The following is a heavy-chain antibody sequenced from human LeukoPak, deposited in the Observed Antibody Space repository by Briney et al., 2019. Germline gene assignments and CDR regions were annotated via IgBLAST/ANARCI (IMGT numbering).Heavy chain of an antibody. CDR1: GGSFSGYY. Sequence: SETLSLTCAVYGGSFSGYYWGWIRQPPGKGLEWIGEINHSGSTNYNPSLKSRVTISVDTSKNQFSLKLSSVTAADTAVYYCARGRTIWFGESNAFDIWGQGTMVTVSS. CDR2: INHSGST. CDR3: ARGRTIWFGESNAFDI. J-gene: IGHJ3*02. D-gene: IGHD3-10*01. V-gene: IGHV4-34*01.